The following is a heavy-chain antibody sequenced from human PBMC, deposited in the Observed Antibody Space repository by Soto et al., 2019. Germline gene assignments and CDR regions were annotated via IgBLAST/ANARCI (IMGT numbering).Heavy chain of an antibody. CDR2: IWYDGSNK. CDR1: GFTFSSYG. Sequence: PGGSLRLSCAASGFTFSSYGMHWVRQAPGKGLEWVAVIWYDGSNKYYADSVKGRFTISRDTSKNTLYLQMNSLRAEDTAVYYCARDSSLARFDYWGQGTLVTVSS. CDR3: ARDSSLARFDY. V-gene: IGHV3-33*01. J-gene: IGHJ4*02.